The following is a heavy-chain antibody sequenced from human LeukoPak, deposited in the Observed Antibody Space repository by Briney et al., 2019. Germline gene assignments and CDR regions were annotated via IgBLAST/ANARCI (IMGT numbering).Heavy chain of an antibody. D-gene: IGHD3-22*01. CDR2: ISAYNGNT. CDR1: GYTFTSYG. Sequence: ASVKVSCKASGYTFTSYGISWVRQAPGQGLEWMGWISAYNGNTNYAQKLQGRVPMTTDTSTSTAYMELRSLRSDDTAVYYCARELYYYDSSGYSNWFDPWGQGTLVTVSS. CDR3: ARELYYYDSSGYSNWFDP. V-gene: IGHV1-18*01. J-gene: IGHJ5*02.